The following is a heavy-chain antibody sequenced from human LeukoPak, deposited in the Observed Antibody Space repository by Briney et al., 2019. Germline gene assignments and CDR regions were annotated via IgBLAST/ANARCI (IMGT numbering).Heavy chain of an antibody. J-gene: IGHJ6*02. V-gene: IGHV4-59*01. CDR1: GGSISSYY. CDR3: ARDPTVTRPYYYGMDV. Sequence: LETLSLTCTVSGGSISSYYWSWIRQPPGKGLEWIGYIYYSGSTNYNPSLKSRVTISVDTSKNQFSLKLSSVTAADTAVYYCARDPTVTRPYYYGMDVWGQGTTVTVSS. CDR2: IYYSGST. D-gene: IGHD4-11*01.